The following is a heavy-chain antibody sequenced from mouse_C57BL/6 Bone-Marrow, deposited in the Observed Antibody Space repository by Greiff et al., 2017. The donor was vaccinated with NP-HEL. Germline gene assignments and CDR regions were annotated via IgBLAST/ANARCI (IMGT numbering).Heavy chain of an antibody. D-gene: IGHD2-1*01. J-gene: IGHJ4*01. Sequence: VKLVESGPGLVAPSQSLSITCTVSGFSLTSYGVHWVRQPPGKGLEWLVVIWSDGSTTYNSALKSRLSISKDNSKSQVFLKMNSLQTDDTAMYYCARPGDRDGNSYAMDYWGQGTSVTVSS. V-gene: IGHV2-6*03. CDR3: ARPGDRDGNSYAMDY. CDR2: IWSDGST. CDR1: GFSLTSYG.